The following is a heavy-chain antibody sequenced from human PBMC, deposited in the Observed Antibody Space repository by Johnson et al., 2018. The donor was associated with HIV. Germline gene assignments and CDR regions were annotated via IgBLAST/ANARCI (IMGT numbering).Heavy chain of an antibody. V-gene: IGHV3-30-3*01. CDR1: GFTFSS. D-gene: IGHD3-22*01. CDR3: AKEGGRITMIVVEPDAFDI. J-gene: IGHJ3*02. CDR2: ISYDGSNK. Sequence: VQLVESGGGVVQPGRSLRLSCAASGFTFSSMHWDRQAPGKGLEWVAVISYDGSNKYYSDSGKGRCTISRDNSKNTLYLQMNSLRAEDTAVYYCAKEGGRITMIVVEPDAFDIWGQGTMVTVSS.